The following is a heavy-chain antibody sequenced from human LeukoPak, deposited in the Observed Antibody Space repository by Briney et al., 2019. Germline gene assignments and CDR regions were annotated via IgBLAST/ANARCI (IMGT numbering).Heavy chain of an antibody. Sequence: SQTLSLTCAISGDSVSSNSAAWNWIRQSPSRGLEWLGRTYYRSKWYNDYAVSVKSRITINPDTSKNQFSLKLSSVTAADTAVYYCARGVAATVWFDPWGQGTLVTVSS. D-gene: IGHD2-15*01. CDR1: GDSVSSNSAA. CDR3: ARGVAATVWFDP. J-gene: IGHJ5*02. V-gene: IGHV6-1*01. CDR2: TYYRSKWYN.